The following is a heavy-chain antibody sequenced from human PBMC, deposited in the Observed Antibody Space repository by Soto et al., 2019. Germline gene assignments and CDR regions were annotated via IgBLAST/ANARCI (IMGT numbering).Heavy chain of an antibody. CDR1: GYTFTGYA. Sequence: ASVKVSCKASGYTFTGYAMHWVRQAPGQRLEWMGWINAGNGNTKYSQKFQGRVTITRDTSASAAYMELSSLSSEDTAVYYCARAVAVAADFDFWGQGTLVTVSS. V-gene: IGHV1-3*01. J-gene: IGHJ4*02. CDR2: INAGNGNT. D-gene: IGHD6-19*01. CDR3: ARAVAVAADFDF.